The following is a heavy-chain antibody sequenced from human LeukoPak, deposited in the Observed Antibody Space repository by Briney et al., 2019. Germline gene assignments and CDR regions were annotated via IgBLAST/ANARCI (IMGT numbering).Heavy chain of an antibody. CDR2: INHSGST. D-gene: IGHD6-13*01. Sequence: SETLSLTCAVYGGSFSGYYWSWIRQPPGKGLEWIGEINHSGSTNYNPSLKSRVTISVDTSKNQFSLKLSSVTAADTAVYYCARTPHSGSYYYYYYMDVWGKGTTVTVSS. V-gene: IGHV4-34*01. CDR3: ARTPHSGSYYYYYYMDV. CDR1: GGSFSGYY. J-gene: IGHJ6*03.